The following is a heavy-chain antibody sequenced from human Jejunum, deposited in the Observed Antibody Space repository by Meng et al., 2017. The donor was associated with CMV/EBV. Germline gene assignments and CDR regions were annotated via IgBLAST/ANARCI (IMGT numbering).Heavy chain of an antibody. J-gene: IGHJ6*02. Sequence: ITSGSYYWGWIRQPPGKGLEWIGTIYYGAATYYNPSLRGRVTMSIDTSKNQLSLKLSSVTAADTAVYYCARDSTSRGYYYYGMNVWGQGTTVTVSS. V-gene: IGHV4-39*07. CDR3: ARDSTSRGYYYYGMNV. CDR2: IYYGAAT. D-gene: IGHD3-10*01. CDR1: ITSGSYY.